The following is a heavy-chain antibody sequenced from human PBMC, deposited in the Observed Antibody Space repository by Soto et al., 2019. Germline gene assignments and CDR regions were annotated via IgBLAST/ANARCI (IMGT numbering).Heavy chain of an antibody. CDR3: ARFYGSGSPRAWYYYGMGV. V-gene: IGHV1-18*01. CDR2: ISAYNGNT. CDR1: GYTFTSYG. Sequence: QVQLVQSGAEVKKPGASVKVSCKASGYTFTSYGISWVRQAPGQGLEWLGWISAYNGNTNYAQKLQGRVTMTTDTSTSTPYLELRSLRSDDTAVYYCARFYGSGSPRAWYYYGMGVWGQGTTVTVSS. D-gene: IGHD3-10*01. J-gene: IGHJ6*02.